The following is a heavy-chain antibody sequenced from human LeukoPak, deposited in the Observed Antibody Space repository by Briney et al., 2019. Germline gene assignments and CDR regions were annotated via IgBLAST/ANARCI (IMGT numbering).Heavy chain of an antibody. J-gene: IGHJ4*02. CDR2: IKQDGSEK. D-gene: IGHD5-24*01. CDR1: GFTFSDYW. V-gene: IGHV3-7*01. Sequence: GGSLRLSCVGSGFTFSDYWMSWVRQAPGKGLEWVANIKQDGSEKDYVDALRGRFTISRDNAKNSLYLQMNSLGAEDTAVYYCARWLELMRNFDWWGQGTLVTVSS. CDR3: ARWLELMRNFDW.